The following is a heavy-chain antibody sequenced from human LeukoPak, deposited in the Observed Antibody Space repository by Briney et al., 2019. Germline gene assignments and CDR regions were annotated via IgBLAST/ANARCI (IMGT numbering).Heavy chain of an antibody. D-gene: IGHD3-3*01. CDR2: ISGSGGST. V-gene: IGHV3-23*01. J-gene: IGHJ4*02. CDR1: GFTFSSYS. Sequence: GGSLRLSCAASGFTFSSYSMNWVRQAPGKGLEWVSGISGSGGSTYYADSVKGRFTISRDNSKNTLYLQMNSLRAEDTAVYYCAKLTGAIFGVVIIPSIFDYWGQGTLVTVSS. CDR3: AKLTGAIFGVVIIPSIFDY.